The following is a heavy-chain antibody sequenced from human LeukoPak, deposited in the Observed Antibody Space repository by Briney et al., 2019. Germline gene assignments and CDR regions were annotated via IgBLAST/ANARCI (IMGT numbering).Heavy chain of an antibody. CDR1: GFTFSSYE. CDR3: ARVGNTLTTEPWDY. D-gene: IGHD4-17*01. CDR2: ISSSGSTI. Sequence: GGSLRLSCAASGFTFSSYEMNWVRQAPGKGLEWVSYISSSGSTIYYADSVKGRFTISRDNAKNSLYLQMNSLRAEDTAVYYCARVGNTLTTEPWDYWGQGTLVTVSS. V-gene: IGHV3-48*03. J-gene: IGHJ4*02.